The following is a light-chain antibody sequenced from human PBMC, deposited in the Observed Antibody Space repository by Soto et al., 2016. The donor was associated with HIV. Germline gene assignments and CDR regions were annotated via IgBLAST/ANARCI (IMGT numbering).Light chain of an antibody. V-gene: IGLV3-21*03. J-gene: IGLJ2*01. CDR1: NIGTKG. Sequence: SYELTQPPSVSVAPGKTASLSCGGNNIGTKGVHWYQQKPGQAPVLVVYDDSDRPSGIPERFSGSNSGNTATLTISRVEAGDEADYFCQVWDNGSDHGDVIFGGGTKLTVL. CDR3: QVWDNGSDHGDVI. CDR2: DDS.